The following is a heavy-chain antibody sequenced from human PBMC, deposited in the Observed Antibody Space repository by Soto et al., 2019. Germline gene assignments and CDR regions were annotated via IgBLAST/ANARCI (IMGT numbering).Heavy chain of an antibody. V-gene: IGHV3-30*02. CDR3: AIDAVWRYSGYDYYYYYYGMDV. Sequence: TGGSLRLSCAASGFTFSSYGMHWVRQAPGKGLEWKEFIWYEGSNKYYADSVKGQFTISRDNSKNTLYLQMNSLRAEDTAVYYCAIDAVWRYSGYDYYYYYYGMDVWGQGTTVTVSS. J-gene: IGHJ6*02. CDR2: IWYEGSNK. D-gene: IGHD5-12*01. CDR1: GFTFSSYG.